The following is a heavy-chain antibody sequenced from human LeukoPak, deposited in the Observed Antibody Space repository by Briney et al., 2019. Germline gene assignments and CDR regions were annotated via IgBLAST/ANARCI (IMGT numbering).Heavy chain of an antibody. D-gene: IGHD3-22*01. Sequence: GGSLRLSCAASGFTFSTYAMSWVRQAPGKGLEWVSTLTGRGGGTYYADSVKGRFAISRGDSKNTLYLQMTSLRAEDTAVYYRAKEGGYYYDSSGHTLSDAFAGWGQGTMVTVSS. CDR2: LTGRGGGT. V-gene: IGHV3-23*01. J-gene: IGHJ3*01. CDR3: AKEGGYYYDSSGHTLSDAFAG. CDR1: GFTFSTYA.